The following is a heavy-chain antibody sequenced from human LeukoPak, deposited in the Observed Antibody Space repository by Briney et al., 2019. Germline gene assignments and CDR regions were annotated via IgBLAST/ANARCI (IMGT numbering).Heavy chain of an antibody. V-gene: IGHV1-18*01. CDR3: ASDLYYYGSGASGY. CDR2: ISAYNGNT. D-gene: IGHD3-10*01. CDR1: GYTFTSYG. J-gene: IGHJ4*02. Sequence: GASVKVSCKASGYTFTSYGVSWVRQAPGQGLEWMGWISAYNGNTNYAQKLQGRVTMTTDTSTSTAYMELRSLRSDDTAVYYCASDLYYYGSGASGYWGQGTLVTVSS.